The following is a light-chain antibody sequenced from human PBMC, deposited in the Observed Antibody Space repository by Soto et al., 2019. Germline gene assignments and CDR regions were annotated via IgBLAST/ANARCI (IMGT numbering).Light chain of an antibody. J-gene: IGKJ1*01. CDR2: DAS. Sequence: DIQMTQSPSTLSGSVGDRVTITCRASQTISSWLAWYQQIPGRAPKLLIYDASSLQTGVPSRFSGSGSGTEFTLTISSLHPDDFATYYCQQYNSYPWTFGQGTKVDI. CDR3: QQYNSYPWT. V-gene: IGKV1-5*01. CDR1: QTISSW.